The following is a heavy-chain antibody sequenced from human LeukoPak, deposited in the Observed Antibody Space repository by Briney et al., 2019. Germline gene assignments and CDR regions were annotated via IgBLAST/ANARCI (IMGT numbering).Heavy chain of an antibody. J-gene: IGHJ4*02. CDR3: ARERYYYDSSGNPLGYYFDY. Sequence: GGSLRLSCAASGFTLSDHYMDWVRQAPGKGLEWVGRTRNKANSYTTEYAASVKGRFTISRDDSNNSLYLQMNSLKTEDTAVYYCARERYYYDSSGNPLGYYFDYWGQGTLVPVSS. CDR2: TRNKANSYTT. CDR1: GFTLSDHY. V-gene: IGHV3-72*01. D-gene: IGHD3-22*01.